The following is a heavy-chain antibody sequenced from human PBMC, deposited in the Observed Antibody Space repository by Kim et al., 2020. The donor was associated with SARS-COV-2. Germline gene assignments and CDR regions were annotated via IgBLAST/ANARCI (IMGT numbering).Heavy chain of an antibody. CDR2: ISSSSSTI. CDR3: ARVSDSSSWYSSGWQSGDGWFDP. J-gene: IGHJ5*02. CDR1: GFTFSSYS. Sequence: GGSLRLSCAASGFTFSSYSMNWVRQAPGKGLEWVSYISSSSSTIYYADSVKGRFTISRDNAKNSLYLQMNSLRDEDTAVYYCARVSDSSSWYSSGWQSGDGWFDPWGQGTLVTVSS. V-gene: IGHV3-48*02. D-gene: IGHD6-19*01.